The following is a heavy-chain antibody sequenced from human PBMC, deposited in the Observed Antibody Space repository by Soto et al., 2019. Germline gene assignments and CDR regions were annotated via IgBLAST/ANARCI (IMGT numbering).Heavy chain of an antibody. Sequence: PVGSLRLSCTASGFTFGDYAMSWFRQAPGKGLEWVGFIRSKAYGGTTEYAASVKGRFTISRDDSKSIAYLQMNSLKTEDTAVYYCTRDSRSQWLAIHDDYWGQGTLVTVSS. CDR3: TRDSRSQWLAIHDDY. V-gene: IGHV3-49*03. J-gene: IGHJ4*02. CDR2: IRSKAYGGTT. D-gene: IGHD6-19*01. CDR1: GFTFGDYA.